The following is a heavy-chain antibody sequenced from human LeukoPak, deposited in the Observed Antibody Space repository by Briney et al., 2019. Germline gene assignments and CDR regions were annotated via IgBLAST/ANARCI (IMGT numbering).Heavy chain of an antibody. V-gene: IGHV4-34*01. D-gene: IGHD3-22*01. CDR2: INHSGTS. J-gene: IGHJ4*02. CDR1: GGSFSDYY. CDR3: ASNGPLCSDTSRYYFDF. Sequence: SETLSLTCAVYGGSFSDYYWSWVRQSPGKGLEWIGEINHSGTSNYNPSLKSRLTISVDTPKNQFSLSLSSLTAADTAVYYCASNGPLCSDTSRYYFDFWGQGTLVTVSS.